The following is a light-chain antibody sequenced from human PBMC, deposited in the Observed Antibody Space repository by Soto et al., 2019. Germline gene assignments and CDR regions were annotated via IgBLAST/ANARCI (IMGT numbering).Light chain of an antibody. CDR1: QSVRNW. CDR2: KAS. J-gene: IGKJ1*01. Sequence: DIQMTQSPSTLFASVGDRFTITCRASQSVRNWLAWYQQKPGKAPKLLIYKASTLKSGVPSRFSGSGSGTEFTLTISSLQPDDFATYYCQQYNSYWTFGQGTKV. CDR3: QQYNSYWT. V-gene: IGKV1-5*03.